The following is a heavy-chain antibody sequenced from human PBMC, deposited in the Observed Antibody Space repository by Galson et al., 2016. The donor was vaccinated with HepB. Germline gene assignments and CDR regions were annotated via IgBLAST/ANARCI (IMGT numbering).Heavy chain of an antibody. CDR2: IIPILAIA. CDR3: ARHPEGDCSSADCPHYYYYGMDV. J-gene: IGHJ6*04. D-gene: IGHD2-2*01. Sequence: SVKVSCKASGGTFSSYTISWVRQAPGQGLEWMGRIIPILAIANYAQKFQGRVTITADKSTSTAYMELSSLRAEDTAVYYCARHPEGDCSSADCPHYYYYGMDVWGKGTTVTVSS. V-gene: IGHV1-69*02. CDR1: GGTFSSYT.